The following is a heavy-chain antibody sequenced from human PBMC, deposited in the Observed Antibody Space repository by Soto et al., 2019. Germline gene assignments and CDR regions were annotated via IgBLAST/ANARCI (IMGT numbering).Heavy chain of an antibody. J-gene: IGHJ4*02. D-gene: IGHD3-22*01. CDR1: GFTFSNAW. CDR3: TTALYDSSGYYLVLGN. Sequence: PGGSLRLSCAASGFTFSNAWMNWVRQAPGKGLEWVGRIKSKTDGGTTDYAAPVKGRFTISRDDSKNTLYLQMNSLKTEDTAVYYCTTALYDSSGYYLVLGNWGQGTLVTVSS. CDR2: IKSKTDGGTT. V-gene: IGHV3-15*07.